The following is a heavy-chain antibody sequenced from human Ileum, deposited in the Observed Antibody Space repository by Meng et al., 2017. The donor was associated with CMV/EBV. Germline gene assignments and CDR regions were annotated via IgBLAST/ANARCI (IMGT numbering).Heavy chain of an antibody. D-gene: IGHD2-2*01. CDR1: SISSGDYY. CDR3: ARGLPAAHKHQGWWFDP. J-gene: IGHJ5*02. V-gene: IGHV4-30-4*08. Sequence: SISSGDYYWSWIRQPPGKGLEWIGYIYYSGSTYYNQTLKSRVTISVDTSKNQFSLKLSSVTAADTAVYYCARGLPAAHKHQGWWFDPWGQGTLVTVSS. CDR2: IYYSGST.